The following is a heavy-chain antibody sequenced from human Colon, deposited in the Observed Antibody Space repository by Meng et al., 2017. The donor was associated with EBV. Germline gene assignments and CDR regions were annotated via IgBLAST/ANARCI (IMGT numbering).Heavy chain of an antibody. V-gene: IGHV4-30-2*01. CDR2: IYHGVNI. Sequence: GSSRVRPHQTLPLTCAVSGASIPSGDASWTSIRQPPGKGLEWIGYIYHGVNIYYTPSLRTRVTISVDKSRNQFSLKLTSVSAADTAVYYCVRDTRRGGGWFDPWGQGTLVTVSS. CDR3: VRDTRRGGGWFDP. J-gene: IGHJ5*02. CDR1: GASIPSGDAS. D-gene: IGHD3-10*01.